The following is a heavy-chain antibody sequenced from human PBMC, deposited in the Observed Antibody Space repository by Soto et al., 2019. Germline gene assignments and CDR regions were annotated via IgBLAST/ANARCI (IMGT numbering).Heavy chain of an antibody. CDR2: IYSDDDK. Sequence: QITLKESGPTLVKPTQTLTLTCTLSGFSLSTSGVGVGWIRQPPGKALECLALIYSDDDKWYRPSLRSRLTITKDTSKNQVVLTMTYMDPVDTATFYCARTLSTISCFDYCGQGTLVTVSS. V-gene: IGHV2-5*02. CDR3: ARTLSTISCFDY. J-gene: IGHJ4*02. CDR1: GFSLSTSGVG. D-gene: IGHD3-3*01.